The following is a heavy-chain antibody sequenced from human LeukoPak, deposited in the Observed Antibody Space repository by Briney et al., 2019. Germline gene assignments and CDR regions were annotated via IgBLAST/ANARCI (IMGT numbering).Heavy chain of an antibody. CDR2: IYYSGST. J-gene: IGHJ5*02. CDR3: ARAHYDFWLSPGTGCWFDP. V-gene: IGHV4-39*07. CDR1: GGSISSSSYY. D-gene: IGHD3-3*01. Sequence: PSETLSLTCTVSGGSISSSSYYWGWIRQPPGKGLEWIGSIYYSGSTYYNPSLKSRVTISVDTSKNQFSLKLSSVTAADTAVYYCARAHYDFWLSPGTGCWFDPWGQGTLVTVSS.